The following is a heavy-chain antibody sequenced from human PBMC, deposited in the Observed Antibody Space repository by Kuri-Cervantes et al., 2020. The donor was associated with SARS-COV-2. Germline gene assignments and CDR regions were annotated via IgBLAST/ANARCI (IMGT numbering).Heavy chain of an antibody. V-gene: IGHV3-20*04. Sequence: GGSLRLSCAASGFTFDDYGMSWVRQAPGKGLGWVSGINWNGGSTGYADSVKGRFTISRDNAKNSLYLQMNSLRAEDTALYYCARVEVGAHVGAFDIWGQGTMVTVSS. D-gene: IGHD1-26*01. J-gene: IGHJ3*02. CDR1: GFTFDDYG. CDR2: INWNGGST. CDR3: ARVEVGAHVGAFDI.